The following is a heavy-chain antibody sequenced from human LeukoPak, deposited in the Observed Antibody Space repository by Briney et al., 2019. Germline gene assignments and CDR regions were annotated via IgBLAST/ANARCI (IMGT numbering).Heavy chain of an antibody. CDR2: ISYDGSNK. V-gene: IGHV3-30*18. CDR3: AKSDWFDP. J-gene: IGHJ5*02. Sequence: PGRSLRLSCAASGFTFSNYGMHWVRQAPGKGLEWVAVISYDGSNKYYADSVKGRFTISRDNSKNTLYLQMNSLRAEDMAVYYCAKSDWFDPWGQGTLVTVSS. CDR1: GFTFSNYG.